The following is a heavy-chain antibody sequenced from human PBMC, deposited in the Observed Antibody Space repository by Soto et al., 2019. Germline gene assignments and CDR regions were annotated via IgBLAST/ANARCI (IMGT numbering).Heavy chain of an antibody. D-gene: IGHD6-19*01. CDR2: INAYNGNT. V-gene: IGHV1-18*01. CDR3: ARDPVAGTYFDY. CDR1: GYTFTSYG. J-gene: IGHJ4*02. Sequence: ASVKVSCKASGYTFTSYGISWVRQAPGQGLEWMGWINAYNGNTNYAQKFQGRVTMTTHTSTSTAYMELRSLRSDDTAVYYCARDPVAGTYFDYWGQGALVTVSS.